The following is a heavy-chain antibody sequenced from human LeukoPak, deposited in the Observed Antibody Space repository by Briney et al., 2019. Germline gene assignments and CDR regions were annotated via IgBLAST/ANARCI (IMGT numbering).Heavy chain of an antibody. J-gene: IGHJ3*02. CDR2: ISSGSDTI. CDR3: ARSFDI. CDR1: GFTFSTWT. Sequence: GGSLRLSCAASGFTFSTWTMNWVRQAPGKGLEWVSYISSGSDTIYYADSVKGRFTISRDNAKNSLSLQMDSLRPEDTAVYFCARSFDIWGQGTMVTVS. V-gene: IGHV3-48*04.